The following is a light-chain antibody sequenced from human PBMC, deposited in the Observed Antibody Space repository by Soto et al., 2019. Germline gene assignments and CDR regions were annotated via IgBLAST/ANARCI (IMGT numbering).Light chain of an antibody. CDR1: ERVSSN. CDR3: QQYYNWLT. Sequence: EIVMTQSPATLSVSPGERATLSCRASERVSSNLAWYQQKPGQAPRLLIYGASTRATGVPARFSGSGSGTEFSLTISSLQSEDFAVYYWQQYYNWLTFGGGTKVEIK. CDR2: GAS. J-gene: IGKJ4*01. V-gene: IGKV3-15*01.